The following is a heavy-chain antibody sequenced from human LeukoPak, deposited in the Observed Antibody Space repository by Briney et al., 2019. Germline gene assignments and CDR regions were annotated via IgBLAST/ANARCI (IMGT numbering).Heavy chain of an antibody. Sequence: GASVKVSCKASGYTFTSYGISWVRQAPGLGLEWMGWISAYNGNTNYAQKFQGRVTMTRDTSTSTVYMELSSLRSEDTAVYYCARADGGVTTLDYWGQGTLVTVSS. CDR2: ISAYNGNT. V-gene: IGHV1-18*01. CDR3: ARADGGVTTLDY. CDR1: GYTFTSYG. D-gene: IGHD4-17*01. J-gene: IGHJ4*02.